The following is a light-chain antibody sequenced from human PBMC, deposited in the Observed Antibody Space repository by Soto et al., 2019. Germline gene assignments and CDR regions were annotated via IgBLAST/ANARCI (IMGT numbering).Light chain of an antibody. Sequence: EIVLTQSPATLSLSPGELATLSCRASQYISIYLAWYQQKPGQAPRLLIYDASNRATGIPARFSGGWSGTDFTLNISSLEPEDSAVYFCQQRKDWPLTFGGGTTVEIK. V-gene: IGKV3-11*01. J-gene: IGKJ4*01. CDR3: QQRKDWPLT. CDR2: DAS. CDR1: QYISIY.